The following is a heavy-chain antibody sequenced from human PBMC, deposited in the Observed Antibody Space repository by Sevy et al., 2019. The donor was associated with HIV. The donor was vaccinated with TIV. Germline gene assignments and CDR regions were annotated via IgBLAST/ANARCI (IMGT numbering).Heavy chain of an antibody. CDR1: GGSVSDGSYY. CDR2: IYFIGNTP. CDR3: ARASPEYYYGLDV. J-gene: IGHJ6*02. Sequence: SETLSLTCTVSGGSVSDGSYYWTWIRQPPGKGLEWIGNIYFIGNTPNYNPSLKSRVTISVDASKNQFSLKLNSVTAADTAVYYCARASPEYYYGLDVWGHGTTVTVSS. V-gene: IGHV4-61*01.